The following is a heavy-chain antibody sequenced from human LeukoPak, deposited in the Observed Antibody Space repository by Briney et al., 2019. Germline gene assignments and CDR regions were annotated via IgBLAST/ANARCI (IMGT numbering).Heavy chain of an antibody. J-gene: IGHJ3*02. V-gene: IGHV3-23*01. D-gene: IGHD2-2*01. CDR3: AKDLRRLYQLLHDAFDI. Sequence: GGSLRLSCAASGFTFSSYAMSWVRQAPGKGLEWVSAISGSGGSTYYADSVKGRFTISRDNSKNTLYLQMNSLRAEDTAVYYCAKDLRRLYQLLHDAFDIWGQGTMVTVSS. CDR2: ISGSGGST. CDR1: GFTFSSYA.